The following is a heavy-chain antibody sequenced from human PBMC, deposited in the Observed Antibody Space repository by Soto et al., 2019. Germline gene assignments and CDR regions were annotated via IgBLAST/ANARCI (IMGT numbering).Heavy chain of an antibody. CDR3: AKDVLTMQWLVPYYFDY. Sequence: PGGSLRLSCAASGFTFSSYGMHWVRQAPGKGLEWVAVISYDGSNKYYADSVKGRFTISRDNSKNTLYLQMNSLRAEDTAVYYCAKDVLTMQWLVPYYFDYWGQGTLVTVSS. D-gene: IGHD6-19*01. V-gene: IGHV3-30*18. CDR2: ISYDGSNK. CDR1: GFTFSSYG. J-gene: IGHJ4*02.